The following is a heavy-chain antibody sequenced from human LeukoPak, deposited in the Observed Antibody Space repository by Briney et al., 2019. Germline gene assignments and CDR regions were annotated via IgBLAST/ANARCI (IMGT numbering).Heavy chain of an antibody. CDR2: MNTNTGDT. D-gene: IGHD6-13*01. V-gene: IGHV1-2*04. Sequence: GASVKVSCRASGYTFTANYMHWVRQAPGQGLEWMGWMNTNTGDTKNAQKFQGCVTMTRDTSITTAYMEPSRLTFDDTAVYYCARGSGTSWYDYWGQGTLVTVSS. CDR1: GYTFTANY. CDR3: ARGSGTSWYDY. J-gene: IGHJ4*02.